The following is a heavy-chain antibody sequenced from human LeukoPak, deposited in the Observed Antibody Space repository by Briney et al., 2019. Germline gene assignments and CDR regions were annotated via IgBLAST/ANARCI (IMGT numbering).Heavy chain of an antibody. V-gene: IGHV3-30*01. D-gene: IGHD2-2*02. CDR3: AIEALGYSSSTSCYMYYYYYMDV. CDR1: GFTFSSYA. Sequence: PGGSLRLSCAASGFTFSSYAMRWVRQAPGKGLEWVAVISYDGSNKYYADSVKGRFTISRDNSKNTLYLQMNSLRAEDTAVYYCAIEALGYSSSTSCYMYYYYYMDVWGKGTTVTVSS. J-gene: IGHJ6*03. CDR2: ISYDGSNK.